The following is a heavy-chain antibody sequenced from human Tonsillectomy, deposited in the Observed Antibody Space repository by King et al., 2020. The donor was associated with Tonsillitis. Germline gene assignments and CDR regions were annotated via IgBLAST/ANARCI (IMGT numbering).Heavy chain of an antibody. Sequence: VQLVESGGGLVKPGGSLRLSCAASGFTFSDYSMTWIRQAPGKGLEWVSYISSSGSSIYYADSVKGRFTISRDDANNSLYLQMNSLRAEATAVYYCARRPSYYDFWSGYLPTNWFDPWGQGTLVTVSS. J-gene: IGHJ5*02. D-gene: IGHD3-3*01. CDR2: ISSSGSSI. V-gene: IGHV3-11*01. CDR1: GFTFSDYS. CDR3: ARRPSYYDFWSGYLPTNWFDP.